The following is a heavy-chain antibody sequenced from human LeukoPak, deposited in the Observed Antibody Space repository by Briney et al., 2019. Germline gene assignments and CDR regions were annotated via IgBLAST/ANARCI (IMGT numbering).Heavy chain of an antibody. J-gene: IGHJ4*02. D-gene: IGHD6-13*01. Sequence: GGSLRLSCAASEFTVSSNYMNWVRQAPGKGLEWVSVIYSGGSTYYADSVKGRFTISRDNSENTLYLQMNSLRAEDTAVYYCAGGARRQQPFDYWGQGTLVTVSS. CDR1: EFTVSSNY. CDR2: IYSGGST. CDR3: AGGARRQQPFDY. V-gene: IGHV3-66*01.